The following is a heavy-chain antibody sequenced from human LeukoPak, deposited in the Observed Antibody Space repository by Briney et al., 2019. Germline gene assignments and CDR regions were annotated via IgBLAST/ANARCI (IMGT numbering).Heavy chain of an antibody. CDR2: ISYDGSNK. CDR1: GFTFSSYA. V-gene: IGHV3-30*04. J-gene: IGHJ4*02. CDR3: AREYELTPIYYFDY. D-gene: IGHD2-2*01. Sequence: GGSLRLSCAASGFTFSSYAMSWVRQAPGKGLEWVAVISYDGSNKYYADSVKGRFTISRDNSKNTLYLQMNSLRAEDTAVYYCAREYELTPIYYFDYWGQGTLVTVSS.